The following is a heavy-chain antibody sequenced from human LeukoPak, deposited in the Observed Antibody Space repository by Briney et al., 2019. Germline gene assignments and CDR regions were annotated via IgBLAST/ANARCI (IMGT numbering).Heavy chain of an antibody. J-gene: IGHJ3*01. Sequence: GGSLRLSCTASGFTFSSYVMSWVRQAPGKGLEWVANLNQDGSVQLYGDSVRGRFTISRDNAKNSVYIQMNSLRVEDTAMYYCARDHNVADVWGQGTMVTVS. CDR3: ARDHNVADV. V-gene: IGHV3-7*01. CDR1: GFTFSSYV. D-gene: IGHD2-8*01. CDR2: LNQDGSVQ.